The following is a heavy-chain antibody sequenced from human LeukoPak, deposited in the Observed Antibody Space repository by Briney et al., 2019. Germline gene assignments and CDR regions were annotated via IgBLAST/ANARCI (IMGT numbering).Heavy chain of an antibody. CDR2: IKQDGSEK. CDR1: GFTFSSYW. V-gene: IGHV3-7*01. J-gene: IGHJ6*03. D-gene: IGHD1-1*01. CDR3: ALDPPTYYYYMDV. Sequence: GGSLRLSCAASGFTFSSYWMSRVRQAPGKGLEWVANIKQDGSEKYYVDSVKGRFTISRDNAKNSLYLQMNSLRAEDTAVYYCALDPPTYYYYMDVWGKGTTVTVSS.